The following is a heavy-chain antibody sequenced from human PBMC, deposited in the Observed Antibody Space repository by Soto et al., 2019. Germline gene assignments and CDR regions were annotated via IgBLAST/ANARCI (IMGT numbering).Heavy chain of an antibody. Sequence: EVHLLESGGDLVQPGGSLRLSCAASGFAFSDYAMTWVRQAPGKGLEWVSDISDGDGATHYADSVKGRFTISRDDSKNTLYLQMDSLRAEDAAVYYCAKGRTFFDFWGQETLVTVSS. J-gene: IGHJ4*02. CDR1: GFAFSDYA. D-gene: IGHD3-16*01. CDR2: ISDGDGAT. V-gene: IGHV3-23*01. CDR3: AKGRTFFDF.